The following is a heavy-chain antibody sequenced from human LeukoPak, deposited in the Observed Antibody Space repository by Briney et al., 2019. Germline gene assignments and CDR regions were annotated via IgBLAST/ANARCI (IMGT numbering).Heavy chain of an antibody. J-gene: IGHJ4*02. CDR1: GFTFSIYN. CDR3: TRGSEWEPLYYFDY. CDR2: ISSSSGYI. V-gene: IGHV3-21*01. D-gene: IGHD1-26*01. Sequence: GGSLRLSCAASGFTFSIYNMNWVRQAPGKGLEWVSPISSSSGYIYYTDSVKGRFTISRDNAKNTLYLQMNSLRAEDSAVYYCTRGSEWEPLYYFDYWSQGSLVTVSS.